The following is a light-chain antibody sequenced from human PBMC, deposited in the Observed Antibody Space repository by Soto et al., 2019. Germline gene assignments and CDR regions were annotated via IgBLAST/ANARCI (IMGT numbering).Light chain of an antibody. Sequence: QSVLTQPASVSGSPGQSITISCTGTSSDVGSYNLVSWYQQHPGKAPKLMIYEGSKRPSGVSNRFSGSKSGNTASLTISGLQAEDEADYYCQSYDSSLTGSVFGTGTKVTVL. J-gene: IGLJ1*01. CDR3: QSYDSSLTGSV. V-gene: IGLV2-14*02. CDR1: SSDVGSYNL. CDR2: EGS.